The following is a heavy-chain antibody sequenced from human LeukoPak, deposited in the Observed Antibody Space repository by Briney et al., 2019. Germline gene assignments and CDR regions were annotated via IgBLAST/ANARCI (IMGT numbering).Heavy chain of an antibody. CDR2: INPSGGST. D-gene: IGHD1-26*01. CDR1: GYTFTSYY. CDR3: ARDRGWELRWFELDY. J-gene: IGHJ4*02. Sequence: ASVKVSCKASGYTFTSYYMHWVRQAPGQGLEWMGIINPSGGSTSYAQKFQGRVTMTRDMSTSTVYMELSSLRSEDTGVYYCARDRGWELRWFELDYWGQGTLVTVSS. V-gene: IGHV1-46*01.